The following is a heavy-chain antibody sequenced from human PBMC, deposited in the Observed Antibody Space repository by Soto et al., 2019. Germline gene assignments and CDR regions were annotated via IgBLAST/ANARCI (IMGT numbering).Heavy chain of an antibody. D-gene: IGHD2-15*01. CDR2: INGDGSST. CDR1: GFTFSSHW. V-gene: IGHV3-74*01. CDR3: ARGLEEWWKPTVI. J-gene: IGHJ3*02. Sequence: EVQLVESGGGLVQPGGSLRLSCAASGFTFSSHWMHWVRQAPWKGLVWVSRINGDGSSTTYAASVKGRFTISRDDAKITMYLQMNSLRAEDLAVYYCARGLEEWWKPTVIWGQGTLVTVSS.